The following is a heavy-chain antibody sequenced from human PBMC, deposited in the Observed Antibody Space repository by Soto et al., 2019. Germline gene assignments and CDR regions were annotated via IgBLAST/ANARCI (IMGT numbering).Heavy chain of an antibody. Sequence: QVQLQQWGAGLLKPSETLSLSCAVYGGYFNDNYYTWFRQPPGKGLEWIGEISRSGTTKYIPSLKSRASSSFDTSTTQVSLKVTSVTAADTAVYYCATSLWFGTQVELWGQGALVTVSS. CDR1: GGYFNDNY. CDR2: ISRSGTT. CDR3: ATSLWFGTQVEL. J-gene: IGHJ5*02. D-gene: IGHD3-10*01. V-gene: IGHV4-34*01.